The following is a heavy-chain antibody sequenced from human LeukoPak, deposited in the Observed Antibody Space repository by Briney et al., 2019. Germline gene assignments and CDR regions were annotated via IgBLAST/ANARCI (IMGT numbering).Heavy chain of an antibody. CDR2: ISSDGGNT. J-gene: IGHJ4*02. D-gene: IGHD1-14*01. V-gene: IGHV3-64D*06. Sequence: GGSLRLSCSASGFSFRTYAMHWVRQAPGKGLEFVSAISSDGGNTNYADSVKDRFTISRDNSRNTVYLQVSSLRTEDTAVYYCVKGRWEPNYWGQGTLVTVSS. CDR1: GFSFRTYA. CDR3: VKGRWEPNY.